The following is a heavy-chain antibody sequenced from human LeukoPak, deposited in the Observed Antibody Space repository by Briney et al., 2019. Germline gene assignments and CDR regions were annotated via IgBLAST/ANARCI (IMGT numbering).Heavy chain of an antibody. CDR2: IYTSGST. CDR1: GGSISSYY. V-gene: IGHV4-4*07. Sequence: KTSETLSLTCTVSGGSISSYYWSWIRQPAGKGLEWIGRIYTSGSTNYNPSLKSRVTMSVDTSKNQFSLKLSSVTAADAAVYYCARRVWGYCSSTSCHVGAFDIWGQGTMVTVSS. D-gene: IGHD2-2*01. J-gene: IGHJ3*02. CDR3: ARRVWGYCSSTSCHVGAFDI.